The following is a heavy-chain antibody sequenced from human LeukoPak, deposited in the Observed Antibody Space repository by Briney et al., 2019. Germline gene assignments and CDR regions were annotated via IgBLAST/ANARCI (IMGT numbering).Heavy chain of an antibody. CDR3: ARDGEYSYGYEPYNWFDP. CDR2: IIPIFGTA. D-gene: IGHD5-18*01. J-gene: IGHJ5*02. V-gene: IGHV1-69*13. Sequence: SVKVSCKASGGTFSSYAISWVRQAPGQGLEWMGGIIPIFGTANYAQKFQGRVTITADESTSTAYMELSSLRSENTAVYYCARDGEYSYGYEPYNWFDPWGQGTLVTVSS. CDR1: GGTFSSYA.